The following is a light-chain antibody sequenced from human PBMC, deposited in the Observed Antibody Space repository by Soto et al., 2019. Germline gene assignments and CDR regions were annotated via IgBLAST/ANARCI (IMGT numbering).Light chain of an antibody. Sequence: QSVLTQPRSVSGSPGQSVTISCTGTSSDVGGYYYVSWYQQHPGKAPKLMISDVSKRPSGVPDRFSGSKSGNTASLTISGLQAEDEADYYCCSYAGSYTLADVFGTGTKLTVL. CDR3: CSYAGSYTLADV. CDR1: SSDVGGYYY. J-gene: IGLJ1*01. V-gene: IGLV2-11*01. CDR2: DVS.